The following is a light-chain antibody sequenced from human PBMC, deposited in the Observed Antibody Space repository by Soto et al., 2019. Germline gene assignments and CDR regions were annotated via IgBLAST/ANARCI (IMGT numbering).Light chain of an antibody. J-gene: IGLJ1*01. CDR3: QTWGTGIRV. CDR2: VYSDGSH. Sequence: QPVLTQSPSASASLGASVKLTCTLSSGHSNYAIAWHQQQPEKGPRYLMKVYSDGSHRKGDGIPDRFSGSSSGAQRYLTISSLQSEDEADYYCQTWGTGIRVFGTGTKVTVL. V-gene: IGLV4-69*01. CDR1: SGHSNYA.